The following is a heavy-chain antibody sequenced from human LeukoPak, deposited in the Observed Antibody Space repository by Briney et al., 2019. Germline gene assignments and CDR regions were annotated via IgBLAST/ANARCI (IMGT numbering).Heavy chain of an antibody. CDR2: INHSGST. J-gene: IGHJ6*02. V-gene: IGHV4-34*01. CDR3: ASWLLRYYYGMDV. Sequence: PSETLSLTCAVYGGXLNTYYCSWIRQPPGKGLEWIGEINHSGSTNYNPSLKSRVTISVDTSKNQFSLKLTSVTAADTAVYFCASWLLRYYYGMDVWGPGTTVTVSS. D-gene: IGHD5-12*01. CDR1: GGXLNTYY.